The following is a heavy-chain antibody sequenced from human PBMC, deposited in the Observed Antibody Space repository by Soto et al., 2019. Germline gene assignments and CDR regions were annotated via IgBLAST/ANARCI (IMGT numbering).Heavy chain of an antibody. CDR2: IYYSGST. CDR3: AREGPYSSSWSDDAFDI. Sequence: TLSLTCTVSGGSISSYYWSWIRQPPGKGLEWIGYIYYSGSTNYNPSLKSRVTISVDTSKNQFSLKLSSVTAADTAVYYCAREGPYSSSWSDDAFDIWGQGTMVTVSS. V-gene: IGHV4-59*01. J-gene: IGHJ3*02. D-gene: IGHD6-13*01. CDR1: GGSISSYY.